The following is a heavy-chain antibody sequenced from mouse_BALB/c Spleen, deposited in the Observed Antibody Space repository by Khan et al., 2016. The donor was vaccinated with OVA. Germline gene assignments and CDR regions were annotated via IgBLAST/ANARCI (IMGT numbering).Heavy chain of an antibody. D-gene: IGHD1-1*01. Sequence: VQLKQSGAELVKPGASVKLSCTTSGFNIKDTYIHWVKQRPEQGLVWIGRIDPANGYTKFDPRFRGKATITTDKSSNTAYMQLSSLTSEDTAVFCGTRSTYYDGAYWGQGTLVTVSS. CDR1: GFNIKDTY. CDR3: TRSTYYDGAY. CDR2: IDPANGYT. V-gene: IGHV14-3*02. J-gene: IGHJ3*01.